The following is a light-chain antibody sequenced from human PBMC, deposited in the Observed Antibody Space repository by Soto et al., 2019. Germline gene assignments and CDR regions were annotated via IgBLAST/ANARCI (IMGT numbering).Light chain of an antibody. Sequence: EIVMTQSPATLSVSPGERATLSCRASQGVTTNLAWYQQKPGQAPRLLIYGASTRATGIPDSFNGRGSGTEFTLTVTRQQSEDFAGYYCQHYNTWPLTFGGGTKVEIK. CDR3: QHYNTWPLT. CDR2: GAS. J-gene: IGKJ4*01. V-gene: IGKV3-15*01. CDR1: QGVTTN.